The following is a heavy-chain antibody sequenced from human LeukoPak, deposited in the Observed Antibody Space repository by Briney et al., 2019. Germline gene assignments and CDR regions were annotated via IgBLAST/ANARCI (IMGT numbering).Heavy chain of an antibody. CDR3: AHSPPPEVRGANWFDP. Sequence: SGPTLVIPTQTLTLTCTFSGFSLSSSGVGVGWIRQPPGKALEWVAVIYWDDEKRYSPSLKSRLTITKDASKNQVVLTMTNVDPVDTGTYYCAHSPPPEVRGANWFDPWGQGTLVTVSS. CDR2: IYWDDEK. J-gene: IGHJ5*02. D-gene: IGHD3-10*01. V-gene: IGHV2-5*02. CDR1: GFSLSSSGVG.